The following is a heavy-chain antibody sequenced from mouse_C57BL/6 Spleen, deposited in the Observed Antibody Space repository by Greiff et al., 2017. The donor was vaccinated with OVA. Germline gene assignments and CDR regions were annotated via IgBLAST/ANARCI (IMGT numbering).Heavy chain of an antibody. Sequence: VKLQESGPGLVAPSQSLSITCTVSGFSLTSYGVDWVRQSPGKGLEWLGVIWGVGSTNYNSALKSRLSISKDNSKSQVFLKMNSLQTDDTAMYYCASRYYGNLYAMDYWGQGTSVTVSS. CDR3: ASRYYGNLYAMDY. V-gene: IGHV2-6*01. CDR1: GFSLTSYG. J-gene: IGHJ4*01. D-gene: IGHD2-1*01. CDR2: IWGVGST.